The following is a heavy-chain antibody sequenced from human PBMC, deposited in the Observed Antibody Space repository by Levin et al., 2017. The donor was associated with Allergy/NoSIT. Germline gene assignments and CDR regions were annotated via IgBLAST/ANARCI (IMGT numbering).Heavy chain of an antibody. CDR1: GFTFSSYW. J-gene: IGHJ3*02. Sequence: GGSLRLSCAASGFTFSSYWMSWVRQAPGKGLEWVANIKQDGSEKNYVDSVKGRFTISRDNAKNSLYLQMNSLRAEDTAVYYCARDYGSRRRGSGGLWGSFGELSSQYAFDIWGQGTMVAVSS. CDR2: IKQDGSEK. CDR3: ARDYGSRRRGSGGLWGSFGELSSQYAFDI. V-gene: IGHV3-7*01. D-gene: IGHD3-16*02.